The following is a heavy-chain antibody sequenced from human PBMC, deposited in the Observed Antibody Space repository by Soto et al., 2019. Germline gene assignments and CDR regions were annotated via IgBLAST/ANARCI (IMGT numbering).Heavy chain of an antibody. CDR3: TATLGY. D-gene: IGHD1-26*01. V-gene: IGHV3-15*01. CDR1: GFTFSDAW. CDR2: IKTKNDGGTT. J-gene: IGHJ4*02. Sequence: GGSLRLSCAASGFTFSDAWMTWVRQAPGKGLEWVGQIKTKNDGGTTEYGEPVKGRFTISRDDSKNTLFLQLNSLKTEDTAVYYCTATLGYWGQGTLVTVSS.